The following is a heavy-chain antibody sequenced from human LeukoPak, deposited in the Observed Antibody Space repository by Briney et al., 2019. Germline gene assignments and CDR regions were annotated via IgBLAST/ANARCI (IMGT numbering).Heavy chain of an antibody. D-gene: IGHD1-1*01. CDR3: AKELTTTAYYFDY. CDR2: ISYDGSNK. Sequence: GGSLRLSCAASGFTFSSYGMHWVRQAPGKGLEWVAVISYDGSNKYYADSVKGRFTISRDNSKNTLYLQMNSLRAEDTAVYYCAKELTTTAYYFDYWGQGTLVTVSS. V-gene: IGHV3-30*18. J-gene: IGHJ4*02. CDR1: GFTFSSYG.